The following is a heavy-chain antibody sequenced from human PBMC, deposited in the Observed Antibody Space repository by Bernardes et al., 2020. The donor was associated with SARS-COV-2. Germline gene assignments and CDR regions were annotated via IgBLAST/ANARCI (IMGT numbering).Heavy chain of an antibody. V-gene: IGHV4-61*01. CDR3: ARGDFTVSDY. CDR1: RCSVIRVSYY. Sequence: SGALYLTRTVYRCSVIRVSYYWSWLRQPPGKALEWIGYSYDSGSANSSPSLKSRVTISVDTSKNQFSLRLTSVTAADTAVYYCARGDFTVSDYWGQGSLVTVSA. CDR2: SYDSGSA. D-gene: IGHD2-21*02. J-gene: IGHJ4*02.